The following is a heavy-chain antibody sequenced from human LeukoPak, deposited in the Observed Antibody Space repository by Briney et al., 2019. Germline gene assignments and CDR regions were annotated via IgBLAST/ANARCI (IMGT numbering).Heavy chain of an antibody. Sequence: GGSLRLSCAASGFTFSSYAVSWVRQAPGKGLEWVSAISGCGGGTYYADSVKGRFTISRDNSKNTLYLQMNSLRAEDTAVYYCAKSGVLLWFGELDYWGQGTLVTVSS. CDR3: AKSGVLLWFGELDY. D-gene: IGHD3-10*01. CDR2: ISGCGGGT. CDR1: GFTFSSYA. J-gene: IGHJ4*02. V-gene: IGHV3-23*01.